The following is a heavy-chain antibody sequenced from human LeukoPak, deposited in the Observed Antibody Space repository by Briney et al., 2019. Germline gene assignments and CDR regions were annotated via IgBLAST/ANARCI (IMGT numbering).Heavy chain of an antibody. D-gene: IGHD3-10*01. CDR1: GLTFSNYG. CDR3: AKSVYGSGSY. CDR2: INGGST. Sequence: GGSLRLSCAASGLTFSNYGVSWVRQAPGKGLEWVSSINGGSTYYADSVKGRFTISRDGFKNTLYLQMNSLRAEDTAIYYCAKSVYGSGSYWGQGTLVTVSS. V-gene: IGHV3-23*01. J-gene: IGHJ4*02.